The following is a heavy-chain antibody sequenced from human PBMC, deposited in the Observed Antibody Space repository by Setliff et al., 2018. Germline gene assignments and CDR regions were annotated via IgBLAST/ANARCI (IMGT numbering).Heavy chain of an antibody. CDR2: VIQVGAG. CDR1: GFTFRDYS. J-gene: IGHJ4*02. V-gene: IGHV3-23*01. Sequence: RLSCAASGFTFRDYSMVWVRQVPGKGLEWVAGVIQVGAGVYADSMKGRSTISRDNSKNTFFLQVNYVRVDDTATYYCAKDRVNDGFWDFDSWGQGIVVTVSS. CDR3: AKDRVNDGFWDFDS. D-gene: IGHD1-26*01.